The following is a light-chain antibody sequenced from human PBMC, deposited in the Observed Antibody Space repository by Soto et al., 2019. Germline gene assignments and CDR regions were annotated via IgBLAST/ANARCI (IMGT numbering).Light chain of an antibody. Sequence: EIVLTQSPSTLSLSPGERATLSCRASQSVNRLLAWYQQKPGQAPRLVIYDASNRATGIPARFNGSGSGTDFTLTISRLEPEDFAVYYCQQYGSSGTFGQGTKVDIK. CDR3: QQYGSSGT. CDR1: QSVNRL. V-gene: IGKV3-11*01. CDR2: DAS. J-gene: IGKJ1*01.